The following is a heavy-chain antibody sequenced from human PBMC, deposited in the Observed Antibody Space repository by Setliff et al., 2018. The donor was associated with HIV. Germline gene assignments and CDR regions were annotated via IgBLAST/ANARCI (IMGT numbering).Heavy chain of an antibody. Sequence: SETLSLTCTVSGGSISSGGYYWSWIRQHPGKGLEWIGYIYYSGSTNYNPSLKSRVTISVDTSKNQFSLKLSSVTAADTAVYYCARVTFGQWLVQYYYYMDVWGKGTTVTVSS. V-gene: IGHV4-61*08. D-gene: IGHD6-19*01. CDR2: IYYSGST. CDR3: ARVTFGQWLVQYYYYMDV. CDR1: GGSISSGGYY. J-gene: IGHJ6*03.